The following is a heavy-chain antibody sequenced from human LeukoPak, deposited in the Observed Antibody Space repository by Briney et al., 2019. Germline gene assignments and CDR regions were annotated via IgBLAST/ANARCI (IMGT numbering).Heavy chain of an antibody. V-gene: IGHV4-34*01. D-gene: IGHD1-1*01. CDR1: GGSFSGYY. CDR2: INHSGST. J-gene: IGHJ4*02. Sequence: SETLSLTCAVYGGSFSGYYWSWIRQPPGKGLEWIGEINHSGSTNYNPSLKSRVTISVDTSKNQFSLKLSSVTAADTAVYYCARFGRGLERRPIDYWGQGTLVTVSS. CDR3: ARFGRGLERRPIDY.